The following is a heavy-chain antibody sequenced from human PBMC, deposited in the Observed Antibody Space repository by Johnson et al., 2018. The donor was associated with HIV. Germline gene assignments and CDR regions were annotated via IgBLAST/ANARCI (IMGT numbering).Heavy chain of an antibody. CDR1: GFTFSNAW. CDR3: AVLCAGCADAFDM. Sequence: MLLVESGGGLVKPGGSLRLSCAASGFTFSNAWMSWVRQAPGKGLAWVGRIKSKTDGGTTDYAAPVKGRFTISRDDSKNTLYLQMNSLRAEDTAVYYCAVLCAGCADAFDMWGQGTMVTVS. J-gene: IGHJ3*02. D-gene: IGHD1-1*01. V-gene: IGHV3-15*01. CDR2: IKSKTDGGTT.